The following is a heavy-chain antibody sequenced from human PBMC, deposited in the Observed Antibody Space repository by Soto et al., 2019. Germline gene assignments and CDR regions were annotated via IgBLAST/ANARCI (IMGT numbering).Heavy chain of an antibody. CDR3: AKPAAAGTDWFDP. D-gene: IGHD6-13*01. CDR1: GYTFTSYD. J-gene: IGHJ5*02. Sequence: ASVKVSCKASGYTFTSYDINWVRQATGQGLEWMGWMNPNSGNTGYAQKFQGRVTMTRNTSISTAYMELSSLRSEDTAVYYCAKPAAAGTDWFDPWGQGTLVTVSS. V-gene: IGHV1-8*01. CDR2: MNPNSGNT.